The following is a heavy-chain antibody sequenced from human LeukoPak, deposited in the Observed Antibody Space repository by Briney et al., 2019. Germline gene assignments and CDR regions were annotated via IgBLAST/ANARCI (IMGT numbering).Heavy chain of an antibody. CDR2: IRYDGSNK. D-gene: IGHD6-13*01. J-gene: IGHJ6*03. CDR3: AKDLTAAGTGVYYYYYMDV. Sequence: GGSLRLSCAASGFTFSSYGMHWVRQAPGKGLEWVAFIRYDGSNKYYADSVKGRFTISRDNSKNTLYLQMNSLRAEDTAVYYCAKDLTAAGTGVYYYYYMDVWGKGTTVTVSS. CDR1: GFTFSSYG. V-gene: IGHV3-30*02.